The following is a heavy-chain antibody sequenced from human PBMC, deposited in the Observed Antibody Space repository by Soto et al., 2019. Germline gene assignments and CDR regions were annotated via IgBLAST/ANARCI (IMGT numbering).Heavy chain of an antibody. J-gene: IGHJ5*02. CDR3: ARETIVVVPAAMSFDP. D-gene: IGHD2-2*01. V-gene: IGHV4-31*03. CDR1: GGSISSGGYY. Sequence: QVQLQESGPGLVKPSQTLSLTCTVSGGSISSGGYYWSWIRQHPGKGLEWIGYIYYSGSTYYNPSPRSRLTISVDTSKNQFSLKLSSVTAADTAVYYCARETIVVVPAAMSFDPWGQGTLVTVSS. CDR2: IYYSGST.